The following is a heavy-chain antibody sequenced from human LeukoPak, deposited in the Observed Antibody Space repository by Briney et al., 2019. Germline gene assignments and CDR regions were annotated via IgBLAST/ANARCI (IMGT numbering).Heavy chain of an antibody. Sequence: GGSLRLSCATSGFTFTNYAVSWVRQAPGKGLEWVSSISGSGGTTYYADSVKGRFTISRDNSKNTLYLQMNSLRAEDTAVYYCAKDPYRASTGLGDYWGQGTLVTVSS. CDR1: GFTFTNYA. J-gene: IGHJ4*02. CDR2: ISGSGGTT. D-gene: IGHD5-12*01. CDR3: AKDPYRASTGLGDY. V-gene: IGHV3-23*01.